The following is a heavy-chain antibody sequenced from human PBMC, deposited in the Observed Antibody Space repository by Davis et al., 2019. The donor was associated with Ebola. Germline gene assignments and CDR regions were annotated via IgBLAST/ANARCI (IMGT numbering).Heavy chain of an antibody. CDR3: ARDDRLGAALDY. V-gene: IGHV4-34*01. Sequence: SETLSLTCAVYGGSFSGYYWSWIRQPPGKGLEWIGEINHSGSTNYNPSLKSRVTISVDTSKNQFSLKLSSVTAADTAVYYCARDDRLGAALDYWGQGTLVTVSS. D-gene: IGHD1-26*01. J-gene: IGHJ4*02. CDR1: GGSFSGYY. CDR2: INHSGST.